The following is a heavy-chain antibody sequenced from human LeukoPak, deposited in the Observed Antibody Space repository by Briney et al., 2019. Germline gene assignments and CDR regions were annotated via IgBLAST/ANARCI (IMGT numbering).Heavy chain of an antibody. D-gene: IGHD3-22*01. CDR3: ARHYDRSGYYFDY. J-gene: IGHJ4*02. Sequence: PTDTLSLTCTLWVRSISSGRHYWSWLRQPAGKGLDWIGLIYTSGSTNSTPSPKSRVTISVDTTKSQFSLKLSSVTAADTAVYYCARHYDRSGYYFDYWGQGALVTVSS. V-gene: IGHV4-61*02. CDR2: IYTSGST. CDR1: VRSISSGRHY.